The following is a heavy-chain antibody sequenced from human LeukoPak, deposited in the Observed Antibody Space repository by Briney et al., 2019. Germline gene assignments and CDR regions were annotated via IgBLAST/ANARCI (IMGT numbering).Heavy chain of an antibody. D-gene: IGHD6-13*01. CDR3: AKDFVAAAGRGGSAY. CDR1: GFTFSSYG. V-gene: IGHV3-23*01. J-gene: IGHJ4*02. Sequence: GGSLRLSCAASGFTFSSYGMSWVRQAPGKGLEWVSAISGSGGSTYYADSVKGRFTISRDNSKNTLYLQMNSLRAEDTAVYYCAKDFVAAAGRGGSAYWGQGTLVTVSS. CDR2: ISGSGGST.